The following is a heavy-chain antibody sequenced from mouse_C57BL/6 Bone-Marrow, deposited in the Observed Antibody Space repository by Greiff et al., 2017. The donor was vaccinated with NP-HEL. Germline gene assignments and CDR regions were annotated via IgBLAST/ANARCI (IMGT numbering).Heavy chain of an antibody. Sequence: VQLVESGGDLVKPGGSLKLSCAASGFTFSSYGMSWVRQTPDKRLEWVATISSGGSYTYYPDSVKGRFTISRDNAKNTLYLQMSSLKSEDTAMYYCARHDYGYYAMDYWGQGTSVTVSS. CDR3: ARHDYGYYAMDY. CDR1: GFTFSSYG. D-gene: IGHD2-4*01. V-gene: IGHV5-6*01. CDR2: ISSGGSYT. J-gene: IGHJ4*01.